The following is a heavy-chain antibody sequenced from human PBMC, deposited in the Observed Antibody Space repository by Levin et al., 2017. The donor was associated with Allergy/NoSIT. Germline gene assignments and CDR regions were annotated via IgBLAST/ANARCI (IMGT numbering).Heavy chain of an antibody. CDR2: IYYSGST. CDR3: AGAQITGIAAAGSEKDSEYWFDP. CDR1: GGSISSGGYY. J-gene: IGHJ5*02. D-gene: IGHD6-13*01. V-gene: IGHV4-31*03. Sequence: PSETLSLTCTVSGGSISSGGYYWSWIRQHPGKGLEWIGYIYYSGSTYYNPSLKSRVTISVDTSKNQFSLKLSSVTAADTAVYYCAGAQITGIAAAGSEKDSEYWFDPWGQGTLVTVSS.